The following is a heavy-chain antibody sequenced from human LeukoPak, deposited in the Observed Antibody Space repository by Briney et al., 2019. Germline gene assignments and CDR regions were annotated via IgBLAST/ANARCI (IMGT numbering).Heavy chain of an antibody. CDR1: GYTFTVYY. V-gene: IGHV1-2*06. J-gene: IGHJ5*02. CDR3: ARNLAVAGTIWFDP. CDR2: INPNSGGT. Sequence: ASVKVSCKASGYTFTVYYMHWVRQTPGQGLEWMGRINPNSGGTNYAQKFQGRVTMTRDTSISTAYMELSRLRSDDTAVYYCARNLAVAGTIWFDPWGQGTLVTVSS. D-gene: IGHD6-19*01.